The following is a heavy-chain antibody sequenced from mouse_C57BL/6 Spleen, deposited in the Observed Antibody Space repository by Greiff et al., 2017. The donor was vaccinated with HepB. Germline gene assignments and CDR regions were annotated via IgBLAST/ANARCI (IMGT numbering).Heavy chain of an antibody. Sequence: VQLQQSGPELVKPGASVKISCKASGYSFTDYNMNWVKQSNGKSLEWIGVINPNYGTTSYNQKFKGKATLTVDQSSSTAYMQLNSLTSEDSAVYYCAKGGYYGSSYYVDYWGQGTTLTVSS. V-gene: IGHV1-39*01. CDR1: GYSFTDYN. CDR2: INPNYGTT. D-gene: IGHD1-1*01. CDR3: AKGGYYGSSYYVDY. J-gene: IGHJ2*01.